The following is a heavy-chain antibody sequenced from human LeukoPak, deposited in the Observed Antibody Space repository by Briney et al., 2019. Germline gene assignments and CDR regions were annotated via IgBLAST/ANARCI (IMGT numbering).Heavy chain of an antibody. Sequence: GGSLRLSCAASGFTFSSYSMSWVRQAPGKGLEWGSSISSSSSYIYYADSVKGRFTISRDNAKNSLYLQMNSLRAEDTAVYYCARDSPLSGYSSSWFNFDYWGQGTLVTVSS. D-gene: IGHD6-13*01. CDR2: ISSSSSYI. CDR1: GFTFSSYS. CDR3: ARDSPLSGYSSSWFNFDY. J-gene: IGHJ4*02. V-gene: IGHV3-21*01.